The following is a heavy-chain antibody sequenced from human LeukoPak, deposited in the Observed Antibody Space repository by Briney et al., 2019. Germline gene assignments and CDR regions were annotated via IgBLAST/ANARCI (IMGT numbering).Heavy chain of an antibody. CDR2: ISSSSSYI. CDR3: ARENYYDSSGCDY. Sequence: RSGGSLRLSCAASGFTFSSYSMNWVRQAPGKGLEWVSSISSSSSYIYYADSVKGRFTISRDNAKNSLYLQMNSLRAEDTAVYYCARENYYDSSGCDYWGQGTLVTVSS. D-gene: IGHD3-22*01. CDR1: GFTFSSYS. V-gene: IGHV3-21*01. J-gene: IGHJ4*02.